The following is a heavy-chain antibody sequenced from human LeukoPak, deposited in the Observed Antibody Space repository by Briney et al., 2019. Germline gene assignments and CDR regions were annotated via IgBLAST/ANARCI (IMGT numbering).Heavy chain of an antibody. D-gene: IGHD4-23*01. Sequence: VASVRVSCKASGYTFTIYYMHRVRQAPGQGLEWMGIINPSGGSTSYAQKFQGRVTMTRDMSTSTVYMELSSLRSEDTAVYYCARDVRWYWVEADYWGQGTLVTVSS. CDR3: ARDVRWYWVEADY. V-gene: IGHV1-46*01. CDR2: INPSGGST. J-gene: IGHJ4*02. CDR1: GYTFTIYY.